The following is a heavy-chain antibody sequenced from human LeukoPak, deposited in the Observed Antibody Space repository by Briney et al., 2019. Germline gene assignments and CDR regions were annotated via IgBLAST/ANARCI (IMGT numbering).Heavy chain of an antibody. CDR2: FDPEDGET. CDR3: ATPDSSGYTFDY. D-gene: IGHD3-22*01. CDR1: GYTLTELS. Sequence: ASVKVSCKVSGYTLTELSMHWVRQAPGKGLEWMGGFDPEDGETIYAQKFQGRVTMTEDTSTDTAYMELSSLRSEDTAVYYSATPDSSGYTFDYWGQGTLVTVSS. J-gene: IGHJ4*02. V-gene: IGHV1-24*01.